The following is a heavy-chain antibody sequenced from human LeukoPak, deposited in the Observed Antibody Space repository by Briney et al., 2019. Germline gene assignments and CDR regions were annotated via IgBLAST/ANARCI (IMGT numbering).Heavy chain of an antibody. D-gene: IGHD3/OR15-3a*01. CDR1: GGSISSGGYY. CDR2: IYYSGRI. CDR3: ARERSGTGSIDY. V-gene: IGHV4-31*03. Sequence: SETLSLTCTVSGGSISSGGYYWSWIRQHPGKGLEWIGYIYYSGRIYYNPSLKSRVTISVDTSKNQFSLKVTSVTAADTAVYYCARERSGTGSIDYWGQGTLVTVSS. J-gene: IGHJ4*02.